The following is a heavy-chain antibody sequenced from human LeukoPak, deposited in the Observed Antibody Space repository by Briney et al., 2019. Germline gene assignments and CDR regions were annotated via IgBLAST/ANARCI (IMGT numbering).Heavy chain of an antibody. Sequence: ASVKVSCKASGYTFTSYGIRWVRQAPGQGLEWMGWISAYNGNTNYAQKLQGRVTMTTDTSTSTAYMELRSLRSDDTAVYYCAREIRSTYYYYYMDVWGKGTTVTVSS. V-gene: IGHV1-18*01. CDR1: GYTFTSYG. CDR3: AREIRSTYYYYYMDV. D-gene: IGHD3-3*02. CDR2: ISAYNGNT. J-gene: IGHJ6*03.